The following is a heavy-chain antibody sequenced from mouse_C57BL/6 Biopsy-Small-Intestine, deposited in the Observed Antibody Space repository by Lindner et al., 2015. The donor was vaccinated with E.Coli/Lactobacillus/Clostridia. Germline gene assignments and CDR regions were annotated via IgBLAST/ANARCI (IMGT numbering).Heavy chain of an antibody. CDR1: GYKFADYE. J-gene: IGHJ3*01. CDR3: TIYDGYFPWFAY. V-gene: IGHV1-15*01. Sequence: VQLQESGAELVRPGASVTLSCKASGYKFADYEMHWVKQTPVHGLEWIGAFDPETGGSAYNQKFKDKAILTADKSSSTAYMELHSLTSEDSAVYYCTIYDGYFPWFAYWGQGTLVTVSA. D-gene: IGHD2-3*01. CDR2: FDPETGGS.